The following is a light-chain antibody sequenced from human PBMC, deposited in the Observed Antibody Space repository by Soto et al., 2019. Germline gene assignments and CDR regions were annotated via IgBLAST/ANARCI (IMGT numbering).Light chain of an antibody. CDR1: QSISTL. V-gene: IGKV1-5*03. J-gene: IGKJ1*01. CDR3: QQYKSYPRT. CDR2: RAF. Sequence: DIPMTQSPSTLSASVGDSVTITCRASQSISTLLAWCQQKPGKAPKFLIYRAFSLESGIPSRFSGSGSGREFALTISSLQPDDFATYSCQQYKSYPRTFGQGNKVEIK.